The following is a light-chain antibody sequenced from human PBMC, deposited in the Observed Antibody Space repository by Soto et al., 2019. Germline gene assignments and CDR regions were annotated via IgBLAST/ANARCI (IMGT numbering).Light chain of an antibody. V-gene: IGLV2-14*03. J-gene: IGLJ3*02. CDR3: SSYTDSTIWV. CDR2: DIN. CDR1: SSDVGGSNY. Sequence: QSALTQPASVSGSPGQSITISCTGTSSDVGGSNYVSWYQHHPGKAPTLMIYDINNRPSGVSNRFSGSKSGNTASLTISGLQAEDEADYYCSSYTDSTIWVFGGGTKLTVL.